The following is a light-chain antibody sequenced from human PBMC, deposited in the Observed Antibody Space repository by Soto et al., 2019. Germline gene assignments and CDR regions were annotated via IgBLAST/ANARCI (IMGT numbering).Light chain of an antibody. V-gene: IGLV1-47*01. CDR1: NSNIGVNF. CDR2: RNE. CDR3: AAWDVSLSGVV. Sequence: QSVLTQPPSASGTPGQRVTVSCSGSNSNIGVNFVYWYQQLPGAAPKLLIYRNEQRPSGVPDRFSGSKSGTSASLAISGLRSEDEADYYCAAWDVSLSGVVFGGGTKLTVL. J-gene: IGLJ2*01.